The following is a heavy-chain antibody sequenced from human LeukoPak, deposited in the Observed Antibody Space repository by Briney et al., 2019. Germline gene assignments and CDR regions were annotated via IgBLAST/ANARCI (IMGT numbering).Heavy chain of an antibody. CDR1: GFTFSDYY. V-gene: IGHV3-11*06. CDR2: ISSSSSYT. CDR3: ARAGAGSSWFSDAFDT. D-gene: IGHD6-13*01. Sequence: GGSLRLSCAASGFTFSDYYMSWIRQAPGKGLEWVSYISSSSSYTNYADSVKGRFTISRDNAKNSLYLQMNSLRAEDTAVYYCARAGAGSSWFSDAFDTWGQGTMVTVSS. J-gene: IGHJ3*02.